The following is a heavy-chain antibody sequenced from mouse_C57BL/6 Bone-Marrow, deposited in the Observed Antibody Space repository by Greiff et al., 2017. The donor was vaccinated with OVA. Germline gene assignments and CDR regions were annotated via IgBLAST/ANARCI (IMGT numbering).Heavy chain of an antibody. J-gene: IGHJ1*03. CDR3: SIKGRLRLTYWYFDV. CDR1: GFSLTSYG. CDR2: IWSGGST. V-gene: IGHV2-2*01. D-gene: IGHD2-4*01. Sequence: VQLQQSGPGLVQPSQSLSITCTVSGFSLTSYGVHWVRQSPGKGLEWLGVIWSGGSTDYNAAFISRLSISKDNSKSQVFLKMIRLQADDTAKYSGSIKGRLRLTYWYFDVWGTGTTVTVSS.